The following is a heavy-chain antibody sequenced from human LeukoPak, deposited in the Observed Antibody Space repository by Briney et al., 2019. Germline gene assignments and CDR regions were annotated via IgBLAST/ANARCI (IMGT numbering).Heavy chain of an antibody. Sequence: PGGSLRLSCAASGFTFSDYYMGWIRQAPGKGLKWVSYISGTGSTIYYADSVKGRFTISRDNAKNSLYLQMNSLRAEDTAVYYCARPYDFDYWGQGTLVTVSS. J-gene: IGHJ4*02. CDR2: ISGTGSTI. CDR3: ARPYDFDY. CDR1: GFTFSDYY. D-gene: IGHD2-2*01. V-gene: IGHV3-11*01.